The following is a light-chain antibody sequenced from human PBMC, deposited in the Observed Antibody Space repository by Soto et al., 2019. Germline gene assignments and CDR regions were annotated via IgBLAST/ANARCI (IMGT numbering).Light chain of an antibody. Sequence: ILLRQTPGPLSLSPGERSTISFRARQSVTSSYLAWYQQKPGQAPRLLIYGASSRATGIPDRLSGSGSGTDFTLTISRLEPEDFAVYYCQQYGSSPPLSFGGGTRWISN. V-gene: IGKV3-20*01. J-gene: IGKJ4*01. CDR1: QSVTSSY. CDR2: GAS. CDR3: QQYGSSPPLS.